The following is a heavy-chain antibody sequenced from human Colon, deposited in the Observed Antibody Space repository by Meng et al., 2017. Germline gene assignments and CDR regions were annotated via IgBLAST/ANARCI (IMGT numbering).Heavy chain of an antibody. J-gene: IGHJ4*02. Sequence: VQVQGSGPGLVRPSETLSLTCNVSGGSVSSASYYWSWIRQPPGKGLEWIGLIHYSGSRNYNPSLKSRVTMSVDTSKNQVSLRLTSVTAADTAVYYCARFYGSGTFEVHDYWGQGTLVTGSS. CDR1: GGSVSSASYY. CDR2: IHYSGSR. V-gene: IGHV4-61*01. D-gene: IGHD3-10*01. CDR3: ARFYGSGTFEVHDY.